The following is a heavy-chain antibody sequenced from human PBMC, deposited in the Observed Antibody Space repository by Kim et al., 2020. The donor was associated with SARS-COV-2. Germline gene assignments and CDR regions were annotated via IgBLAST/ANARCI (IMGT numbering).Heavy chain of an antibody. CDR3: ARGDDYGPRDYYIDV. CDR1: GFTFSTYA. D-gene: IGHD4-17*01. CDR2: ISYDGSNK. Sequence: GGSLRLSCAASGFTFSTYAMYWVRQAPGKGLEWVAVISYDGSNKYYADSVKGRFTISRDNSKNTLYLQMNSLRAEDTAVYYCARGDDYGPRDYYIDVWGKGTTVTVSS. V-gene: IGHV3-30-3*01. J-gene: IGHJ6*03.